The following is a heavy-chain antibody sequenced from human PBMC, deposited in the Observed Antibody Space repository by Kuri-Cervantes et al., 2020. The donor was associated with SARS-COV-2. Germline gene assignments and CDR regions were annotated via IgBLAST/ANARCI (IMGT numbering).Heavy chain of an antibody. J-gene: IGHJ3*02. V-gene: IGHV3-23*01. CDR3: ALRVGDTAAAFDM. D-gene: IGHD1-26*01. CDR2: ISGSGGST. CDR1: GFTFSSYA. Sequence: GEALKSSCAASGFTFSSYAMSWVRQAPGKGLEWVSAISGSGGSTYYADSVKGRFTISRDNSKNTLYLQMNSLRAEDTALYYCALRVGDTAAAFDMWGQGTMVTVSS.